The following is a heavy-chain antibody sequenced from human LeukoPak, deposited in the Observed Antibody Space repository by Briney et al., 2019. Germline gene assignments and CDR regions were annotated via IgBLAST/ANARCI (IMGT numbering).Heavy chain of an antibody. J-gene: IGHJ4*02. CDR1: GYTFTAYY. CDR3: ARDETLGIRFDY. D-gene: IGHD7-27*01. CDR2: INPNSGGT. Sequence: ASVKVSCKASGYTFTAYYIHWVRQAPGQGLEWMGWINPNSGGTNYAQNLQGRVTVTTDTSTSTAHMELRSLRSDDTAVYYCARDETLGIRFDYWGQGTLVIVSS. V-gene: IGHV1-2*02.